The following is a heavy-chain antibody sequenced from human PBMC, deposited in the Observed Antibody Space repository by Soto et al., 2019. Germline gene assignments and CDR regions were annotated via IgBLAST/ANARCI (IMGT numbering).Heavy chain of an antibody. D-gene: IGHD5-18*01. CDR3: AKLPYIYCSLDSFDY. CDR2: VSGGGATT. CDR1: GFPFTIYA. J-gene: IGHJ4*02. Sequence: EVQLLESGGGLVQPGGSLRLSCAASGFPFTIYAMAWVRQAPGQGLEWVSTVSGGGATTYYADSVKGRFTISRDKSQNTVFLHMNGLRAEDTAGYYCAKLPYIYCSLDSFDYLGQGTLVTVSS. V-gene: IGHV3-23*01.